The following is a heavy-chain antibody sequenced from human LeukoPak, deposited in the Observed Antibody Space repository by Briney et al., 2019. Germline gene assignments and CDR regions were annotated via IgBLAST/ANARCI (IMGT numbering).Heavy chain of an antibody. Sequence: AGGSLRLSCAASGFTFSSYSMNWVRQAPGKGLEWVSSISSSSSYIYYADSVKGRFTISRDNAKNSLYLQMNSLRAEDTAVYYCARGPGLYYYDSSGYLDYWGQGTLVTVSS. D-gene: IGHD3-22*01. CDR3: ARGPGLYYYDSSGYLDY. CDR1: GFTFSSYS. V-gene: IGHV3-21*01. CDR2: ISSSSSYI. J-gene: IGHJ4*02.